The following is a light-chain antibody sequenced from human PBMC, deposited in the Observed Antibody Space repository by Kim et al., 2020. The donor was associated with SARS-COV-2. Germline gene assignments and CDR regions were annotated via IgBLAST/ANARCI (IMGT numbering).Light chain of an antibody. CDR1: SNNVGDQG. CDR3: SAWDSSLSAVV. J-gene: IGLJ2*01. Sequence: QTDTLTCTGNSNNVGDQGAAWLQQPPGHPPKLLSYRNNTRPSGISERLSASRSGNTASLTITGLQPADEADYYCSAWDSSLSAVVFGGGTQLTVL. V-gene: IGLV10-54*01. CDR2: RNN.